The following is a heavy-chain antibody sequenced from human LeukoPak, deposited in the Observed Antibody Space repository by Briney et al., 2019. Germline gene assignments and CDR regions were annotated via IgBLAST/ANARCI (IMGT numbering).Heavy chain of an antibody. J-gene: IGHJ6*02. Sequence: GGSLRLSCAASGFAFDDYAMHWVRQAPGKGLEWVSGISWNSGSIGYADSVKGRFTISRDNAKNSLYLQMNSLRAEDTAVYYCARVIAVADYGMDVWGQGTTVTVSS. CDR3: ARVIAVADYGMDV. CDR1: GFAFDDYA. V-gene: IGHV3-9*01. CDR2: ISWNSGSI. D-gene: IGHD6-19*01.